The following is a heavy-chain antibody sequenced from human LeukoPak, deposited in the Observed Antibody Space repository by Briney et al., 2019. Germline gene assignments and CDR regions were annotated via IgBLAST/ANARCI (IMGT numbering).Heavy chain of an antibody. CDR1: GFTFSTFG. V-gene: IGHV3-23*01. D-gene: IGHD3-22*01. CDR3: ARDASITMTVAAFDP. Sequence: GGSLRLSCAASGFTFSTFGMSWVRQAPGKGLEWVSAISGSGGRTYYADSVRGRFTISRDNAKNSLYLQMNSLRAEDTAVYYCARDASITMTVAAFDPWGQGTLVTVSS. CDR2: ISGSGGRT. J-gene: IGHJ5*02.